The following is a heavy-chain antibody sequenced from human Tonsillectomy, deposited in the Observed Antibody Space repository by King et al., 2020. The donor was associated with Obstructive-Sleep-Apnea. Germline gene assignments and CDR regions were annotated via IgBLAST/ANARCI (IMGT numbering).Heavy chain of an antibody. Sequence: VQLVESGGGLVQPGGSLRLSCAASGFTFSSYWMSWVRQAPGKGLEWVANIKQDGSEKYYVDSVKGRFTISRDNAKNSLYLQMKSLRAEDTAVYYCARDGNRGYCSGGSCTHIDYWGQGTLVTVSS. CDR3: ARDGNRGYCSGGSCTHIDY. CDR2: IKQDGSEK. V-gene: IGHV3-7*01. D-gene: IGHD2-15*01. J-gene: IGHJ4*02. CDR1: GFTFSSYW.